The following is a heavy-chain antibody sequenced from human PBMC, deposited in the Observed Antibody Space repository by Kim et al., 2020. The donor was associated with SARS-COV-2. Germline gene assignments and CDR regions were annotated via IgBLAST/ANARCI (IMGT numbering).Heavy chain of an antibody. V-gene: IGHV3-23*01. CDR2: TSGDGATT. D-gene: IGHD6-13*01. J-gene: IGHJ4*02. CDR1: GFTLSDSA. CDR3: AKDRAGISSAGYLDY. Sequence: GSLRLSCAASGFTLSDSATSWVRQAPGRGLEWVGSTSGDGATTYYAGSVKGRFTISRDKSKNTLYLQMNSLRADDTALYYCAKDRAGISSAGYLDYWGQGTLVTVSS.